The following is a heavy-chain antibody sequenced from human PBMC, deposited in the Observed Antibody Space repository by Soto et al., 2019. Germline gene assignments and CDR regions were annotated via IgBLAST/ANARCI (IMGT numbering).Heavy chain of an antibody. J-gene: IGHJ6*02. V-gene: IGHV4-34*01. Sequence: SETLSLTCAVYGGSFSGYYWSWIRQPPEKGLEWIGEINHSGSTNYNPSLKSRVTISVDTSKNQFSLKLSSVTAADTAVYYCARAFGYSSSWYYYYYGMDVWGQGTTVTVS. CDR2: INHSGST. CDR1: GGSFSGYY. CDR3: ARAFGYSSSWYYYYYGMDV. D-gene: IGHD6-13*01.